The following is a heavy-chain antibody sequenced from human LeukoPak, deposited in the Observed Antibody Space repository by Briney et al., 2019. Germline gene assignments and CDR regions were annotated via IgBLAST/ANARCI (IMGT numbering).Heavy chain of an antibody. CDR3: ARAFRGYYYDSSGYYQGDAFDI. V-gene: IGHV4-59*01. Sequence: SETLSLTCTVSGGSITNNYWSWIRQPPGKGLEWIGYIYYSGSTKYNPSLKSRVTISADTSKNQFSLRLNSATAADTAVYYCARAFRGYYYDSSGYYQGDAFDIWGQGTMVTVSS. D-gene: IGHD3-22*01. J-gene: IGHJ3*02. CDR1: GGSITNNY. CDR2: IYYSGST.